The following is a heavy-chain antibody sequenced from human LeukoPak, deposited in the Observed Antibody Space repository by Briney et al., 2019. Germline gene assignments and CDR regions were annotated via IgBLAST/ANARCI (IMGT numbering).Heavy chain of an antibody. Sequence: GGSLRLSCAASGFTFSSYGMHWVRQAPGKGLEWVAFIRYDGSNIYYADSVKVRFTISRDNSKNTLYLQMNSLRAEDTAVYYCAKEYDFWSGSYFADYWGQGTLVTVSS. CDR3: AKEYDFWSGSYFADY. D-gene: IGHD3-3*01. CDR1: GFTFSSYG. V-gene: IGHV3-30*02. CDR2: IRYDGSNI. J-gene: IGHJ4*02.